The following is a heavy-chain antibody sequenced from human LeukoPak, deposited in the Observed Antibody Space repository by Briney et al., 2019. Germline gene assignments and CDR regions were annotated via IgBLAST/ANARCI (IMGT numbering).Heavy chain of an antibody. CDR3: ARVTYYYYYMDV. V-gene: IGHV1-2*02. CDR1: GYTFTGYY. CDR2: INPNSGGT. Sequence: ASVKVSCKASGYTFTGYYMHWVRQAPGQGLEWMGWINPNSGGTNYAQKFQGRVTVTRDTSISTAYMELSRLRSDDTAVYYCARVTYYYYYMDVWGKGTTVTVSS. J-gene: IGHJ6*03.